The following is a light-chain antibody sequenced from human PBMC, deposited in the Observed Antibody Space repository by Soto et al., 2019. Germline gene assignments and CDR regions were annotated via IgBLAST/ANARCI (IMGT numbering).Light chain of an antibody. CDR2: SSN. CDR3: AAWDDSLNGVV. J-gene: IGLJ2*01. CDR1: SSNIGSHT. Sequence: QSALTQPPSASGTPGQRVIISCSGSSSNIGSHTVNWYQQLPGTAPKLLIYSSNQRPSGVPDRFSGSKSGTSASLAISGLHSEDEADHYCAAWDDSLNGVVFGGGTKLTVL. V-gene: IGLV1-44*01.